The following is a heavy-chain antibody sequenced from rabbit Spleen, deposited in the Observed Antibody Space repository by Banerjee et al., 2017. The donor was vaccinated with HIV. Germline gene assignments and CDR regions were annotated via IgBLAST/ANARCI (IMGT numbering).Heavy chain of an antibody. CDR3: ARDTGSSFSSYGMDL. CDR2: ISVESGST. V-gene: IGHV1S40*01. J-gene: IGHJ6*01. D-gene: IGHD8-1*01. Sequence: QSLEESGGDLVKPGASLTLTCTASGFSFSSTYYMCWVRQAPGKGLEWIGCISVESGSTWYASWAKGRFTISKTSSTTVTLQMTSLTVADTATYFCARDTGSSFSSYGMDLWGPGTLVTVS. CDR1: GFSFSSTYY.